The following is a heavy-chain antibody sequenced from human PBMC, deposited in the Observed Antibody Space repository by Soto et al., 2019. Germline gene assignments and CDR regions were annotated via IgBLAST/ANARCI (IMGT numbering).Heavy chain of an antibody. D-gene: IGHD5-12*01. J-gene: IGHJ4*02. Sequence: QVQLVESGGGVVQPGRSLRLSCAASGFTFSSYGMHWVRQAPGKGLEWVAVISYDGSNKYYADSVKGRFTISRDNSKNTLYLQMNCLRAEDTAVYYCAKDANDSGYAYYWGQGTLVTVSS. V-gene: IGHV3-30*18. CDR2: ISYDGSNK. CDR1: GFTFSSYG. CDR3: AKDANDSGYAYY.